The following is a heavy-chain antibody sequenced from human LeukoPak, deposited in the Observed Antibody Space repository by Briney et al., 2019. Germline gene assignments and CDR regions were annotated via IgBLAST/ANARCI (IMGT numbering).Heavy chain of an antibody. CDR2: IRYDGSNK. J-gene: IGHJ4*02. D-gene: IGHD5-18*01. CDR3: AKDPRGYKYGYYFDY. Sequence: PGGSLRLSCAASGFTFSSYGMHWVRQAPGKGLEWVAFIRYDGSNKYYADSVKGRFTISRANSKNTLYLQMNSLRAEDTAVYYCAKDPRGYKYGYYFDYWGQGTLVTVSS. CDR1: GFTFSSYG. V-gene: IGHV3-30*02.